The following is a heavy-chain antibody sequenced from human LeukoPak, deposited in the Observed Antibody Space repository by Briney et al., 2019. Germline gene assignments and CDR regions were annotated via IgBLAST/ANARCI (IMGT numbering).Heavy chain of an antibody. CDR1: GFIFSNAW. CDR2: IKSKTDGGTT. Sequence: GGSLRLSCAASGFIFSNAWMSWIRQAPGKGLEWVGRIKSKTDGGTTDYAAPVKGRFTISRDDSKNTLYLQMNSLKTEDTAVYYCTTSSSWPGAFDIWGQGTMVTVSS. CDR3: TTSSSWPGAFDI. D-gene: IGHD6-13*01. J-gene: IGHJ3*02. V-gene: IGHV3-15*01.